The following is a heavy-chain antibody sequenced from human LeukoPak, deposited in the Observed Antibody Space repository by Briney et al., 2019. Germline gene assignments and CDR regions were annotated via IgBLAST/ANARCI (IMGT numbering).Heavy chain of an antibody. V-gene: IGHV1-58*02. CDR1: GFTFTSSD. CDR3: SADPSYYYVSSCFQYAL. J-gene: IGHJ2*01. D-gene: IGHD3-22*01. CDR2: IFVGSGNT. Sequence: SVKVSCKASGFTFTSSDMQWVRQARGQRLEWVGWIFVGSGNTHYAQKFQERVTITRDMSPSTPHMEQSTVRSEEAAVYYCSADPSYYYVSSCFQYALWGRGTLVTVSS.